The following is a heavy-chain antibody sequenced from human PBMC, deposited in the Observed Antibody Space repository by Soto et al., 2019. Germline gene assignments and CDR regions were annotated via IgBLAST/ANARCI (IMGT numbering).Heavy chain of an antibody. J-gene: IGHJ6*02. CDR1: GFTFDDYA. CDR3: AKDRGSGSYAANYYYYGMDV. V-gene: IGHV3-9*01. Sequence: EEQLVESGGGLVQPGRSLRLSCAASGFTFDDYAMHWVRQAPGKGLEWVSGINWNSGSIGYADSVKGRFTISRDNAKTSLYLQMNSPRAEDTALYYCAKDRGSGSYAANYYYYGMDVWGQGTTVTVSS. D-gene: IGHD3-10*01. CDR2: INWNSGSI.